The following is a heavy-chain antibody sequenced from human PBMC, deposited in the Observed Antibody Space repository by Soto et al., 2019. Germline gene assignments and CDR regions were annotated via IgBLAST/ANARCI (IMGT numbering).Heavy chain of an antibody. Sequence: EVQLVEAGGGLVQPGGSLRLSCAASGLIFSDYHMDWVRQAPGKGLEWVGRIRRKANSYTTEYAASVKGRFTISRDDSKNTLYLQMNSLKTEDTAEDYCAMLGGCSGGSSDMDLWGQGTTVTVSS. CDR3: AMLGGCSGGSSDMDL. CDR2: IRRKANSYTT. CDR1: GLIFSDYH. V-gene: IGHV3-72*01. J-gene: IGHJ6*02. D-gene: IGHD2-15*01.